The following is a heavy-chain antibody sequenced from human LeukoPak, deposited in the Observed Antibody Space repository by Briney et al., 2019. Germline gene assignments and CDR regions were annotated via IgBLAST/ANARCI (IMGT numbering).Heavy chain of an antibody. CDR3: ARGSGYGAFDI. Sequence: PSETLSLTCTVSAGSISSYYWSWIRQPPRKGLEWIGYIYYSGSNNYNPSLKSRVTISVDTSKNQFSLKLSSVTAADTAVYYCARGSGYGAFDIWGQGTMVTVSS. CDR1: AGSISSYY. D-gene: IGHD3-22*01. CDR2: IYYSGSN. J-gene: IGHJ3*02. V-gene: IGHV4-59*01.